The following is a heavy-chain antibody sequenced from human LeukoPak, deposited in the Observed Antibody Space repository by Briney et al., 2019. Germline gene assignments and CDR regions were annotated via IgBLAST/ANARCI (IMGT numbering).Heavy chain of an antibody. CDR1: GFTFSSFA. J-gene: IGHJ4*02. D-gene: IGHD2-2*02. CDR3: ASAGPDPYPFDY. V-gene: IGHV3-23*01. Sequence: PGGSLRLSCAASGFTFSSFAMSWVRQAPGKGLEWVSAISGSADDTYYADSVKGRFTISRDNSKNTLYLQMNSLRAEDTAVYYCASAGPDPYPFDYWGQGTLVTVSS. CDR2: ISGSADDT.